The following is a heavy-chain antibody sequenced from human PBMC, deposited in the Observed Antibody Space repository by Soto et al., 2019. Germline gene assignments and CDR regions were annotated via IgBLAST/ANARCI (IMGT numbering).Heavy chain of an antibody. V-gene: IGHV4-39*01. CDR1: GGSISRSHNF. Sequence: PSETLSLTCTVTGGSISRSHNFWGWIRQPPGKGLEWIGNIHYSGSTYYDSSLQSRVTISIDTSKNQFSLKLSSVTATDTAVYYCASQHYYDSSGYYVVYWGQGTLVTVS. D-gene: IGHD3-22*01. CDR3: ASQHYYDSSGYYVVY. CDR2: IHYSGST. J-gene: IGHJ4*02.